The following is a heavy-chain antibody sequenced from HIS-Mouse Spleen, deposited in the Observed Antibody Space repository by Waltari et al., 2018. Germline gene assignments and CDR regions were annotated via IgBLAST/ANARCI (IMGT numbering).Heavy chain of an antibody. D-gene: IGHD6-13*01. J-gene: IGHJ3*02. CDR1: GLPFKSLW. CDR3: ARGMGSSWPYDAFDI. V-gene: IGHV3-74*01. Sequence: EVQLVESWGGFVQPGGSLRLSCAAPGLPFKSLWVPWVLHAPGKGLVWVSRINSEGSSTSYADSVKGRFTISRDNAKNTLYLQMNSLRAEDTAVYYCARGMGSSWPYDAFDIWGQGTMVTVSS. CDR2: INSEGSST.